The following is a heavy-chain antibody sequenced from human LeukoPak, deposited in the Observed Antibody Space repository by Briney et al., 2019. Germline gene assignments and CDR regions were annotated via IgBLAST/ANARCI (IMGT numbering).Heavy chain of an antibody. CDR2: INPNSCST. CDR1: GYTFTGYY. CDR3: AKEVGGSGSLYYYYYYMDV. D-gene: IGHD3-10*01. J-gene: IGHJ6*03. V-gene: IGHV1-2*02. Sequence: GASVKVSCKASGYTFTGYYMHWVRQAPGQGLEWMGWINPNSCSTNYAQKFQGRVTMTRDTSISTAYMELSRLRSDDTAVYYCAKEVGGSGSLYYYYYYMDVWGKGTTVTVSS.